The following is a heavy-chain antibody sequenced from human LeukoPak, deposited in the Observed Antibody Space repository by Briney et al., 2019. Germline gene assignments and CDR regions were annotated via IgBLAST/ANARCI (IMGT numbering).Heavy chain of an antibody. CDR3: RRADIIVVAGATPVGSAFEY. D-gene: IGHD2-15*01. J-gene: IGHJ4*02. V-gene: IGHV1-18*01. CDR2: ISANKGDT. CDR1: GYTFISYG. Sequence: ASLRVSCETSGYTFISYGISWVRQAPGQGIEWVGWISANKGDTEYAEKFQGRLTVTRDTSTRTAYMELKRLKSDDTAVYYCRRADIIVVAGATPVGSAFEYWGQGTLITVS.